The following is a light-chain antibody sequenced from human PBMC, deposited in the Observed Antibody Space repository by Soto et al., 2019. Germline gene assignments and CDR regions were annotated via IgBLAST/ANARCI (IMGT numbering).Light chain of an antibody. CDR3: CSYAGITTHV. CDR1: SIDVGSYHL. CDR2: DVR. V-gene: IGLV2-23*02. J-gene: IGLJ1*01. Sequence: QSVLAQPASVSGSPGQSITISCTGTSIDVGSYHLVSWYQQHPGKAPRLMIYDVRKRPSGVSNRFSGSKSGNTASLTISGLQAEDEADYYCCSYAGITTHVFGTGTKVTVL.